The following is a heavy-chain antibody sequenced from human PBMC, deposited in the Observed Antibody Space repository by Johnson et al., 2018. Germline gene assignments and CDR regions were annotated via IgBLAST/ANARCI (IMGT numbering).Heavy chain of an antibody. CDR1: GFTFSNYW. CDR2: INSDGSNT. J-gene: IGHJ6*03. D-gene: IGHD2-2*01. CDR3: ARVARYCSSTSCCGGHYMDV. V-gene: IGHV3-74*01. Sequence: VQLQESGGGLVQPGGSLRLSCAASGFTFSNYWMHWVRQAPGKGLVWVSRINSDGSNTNYADSVKGRFTISRDNAKNTLYLQMNSLRTEDTAVYYCARVARYCSSTSCCGGHYMDVWGEGTTVTVSS.